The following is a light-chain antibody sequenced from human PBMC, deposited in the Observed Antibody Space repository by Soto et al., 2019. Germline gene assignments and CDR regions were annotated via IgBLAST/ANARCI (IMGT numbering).Light chain of an antibody. J-gene: IGKJ1*01. Sequence: EIVLTQSPGTLSLSPGERATLSCGASQSVSSSYLAWYQQKPGLAPRLLMYDASSRATGIPDRFSGSGSGTDFTLTISRLEPEDVGVYDCQQYCNSPWTFGQVTKV. V-gene: IGKV3D-20*01. CDR1: QSVSSSY. CDR3: QQYCNSPWT. CDR2: DAS.